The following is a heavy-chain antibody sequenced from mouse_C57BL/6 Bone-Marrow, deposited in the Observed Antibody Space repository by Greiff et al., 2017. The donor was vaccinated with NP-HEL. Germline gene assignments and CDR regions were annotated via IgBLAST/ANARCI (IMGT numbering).Heavy chain of an antibody. D-gene: IGHD1-1*01. CDR1: GFNITDYY. Sequence: VQLQQSGAELVKPGASVKLSCTASGFNITDYYMHWVKQRTEQGLEWIGRIDPEDGETKYAPKFQGEATITADTSSNTAYLQLSSLTSEDTAVYYCAREYYGSSYVRFAYWGQGTLVTVSA. V-gene: IGHV14-2*01. CDR3: AREYYGSSYVRFAY. J-gene: IGHJ3*01. CDR2: IDPEDGET.